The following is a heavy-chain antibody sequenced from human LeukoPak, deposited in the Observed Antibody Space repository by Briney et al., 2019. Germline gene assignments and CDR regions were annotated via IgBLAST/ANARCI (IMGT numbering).Heavy chain of an antibody. Sequence: SETLSFTCAVYGGSFSGYYWSWIRQPPGKGLEWIGEINHSGSTNYNPSLKSRVTISVDTSKNQFSLKLSSVTAADTAVYYCARDGDILTGYYTHWGQGTLVTVSS. V-gene: IGHV4-34*01. D-gene: IGHD3-9*01. CDR3: ARDGDILTGYYTH. CDR2: INHSGST. CDR1: GGSFSGYY. J-gene: IGHJ4*02.